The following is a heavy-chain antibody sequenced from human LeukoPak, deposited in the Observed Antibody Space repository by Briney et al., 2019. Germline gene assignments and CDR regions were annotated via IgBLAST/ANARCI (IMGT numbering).Heavy chain of an antibody. D-gene: IGHD2-21*01. CDR2: IHYTGST. CDR1: SASIISYY. CDR3: ARGLPGYSGGDDAFDT. J-gene: IGHJ3*02. V-gene: IGHV4-59*01. Sequence: SETLSLTCTVSSASIISYYWTWVRQPPGKGLEWIGYIHYTGSTNYNPSFKSRLTISVDTSTNQFSLRLNFVTAADTAVYYCARGLPGYSGGDDAFDTWGPGIQVIVSS.